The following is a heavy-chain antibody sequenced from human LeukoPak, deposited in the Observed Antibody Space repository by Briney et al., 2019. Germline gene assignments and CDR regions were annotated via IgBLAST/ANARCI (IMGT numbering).Heavy chain of an antibody. J-gene: IGHJ6*04. Sequence: SETLSLTCTVSGGSISSYYWSWIRQPPGKGLEWIGYDYYSGSTNYNPSLKSRVTISVDTSKNQFSLKLNSVTAADTAVYYCARGRPWFGELLFPYFYGMDVWGKGTTVTVSS. V-gene: IGHV4-59*01. D-gene: IGHD3-10*01. CDR2: DYYSGST. CDR1: GGSISSYY. CDR3: ARGRPWFGELLFPYFYGMDV.